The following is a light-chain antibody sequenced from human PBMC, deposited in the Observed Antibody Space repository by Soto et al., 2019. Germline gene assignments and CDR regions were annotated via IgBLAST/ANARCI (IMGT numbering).Light chain of an antibody. CDR3: QQRSNWYT. CDR2: DAS. CDR1: QSVSSS. V-gene: IGKV3-11*01. Sequence: EIVLTQSPATLSLSPGERATLSCRASQSVSSSLAWYQQKPGQAPRLLIYDASNRATGTTARFSGGGSGTDFTITISSLEPEDFAVYYCQQRSNWYTFGQGTKLEIK. J-gene: IGKJ2*01.